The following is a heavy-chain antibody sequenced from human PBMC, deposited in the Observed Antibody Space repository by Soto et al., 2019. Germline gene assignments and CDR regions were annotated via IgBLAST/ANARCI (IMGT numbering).Heavy chain of an antibody. J-gene: IGHJ4*02. Sequence: EVQLVESGGGLVQPGGSLRLSCAAAGFTFSNHWMHWVRQAPGKGLVWVTRINSDGGTTSYAESVKGRFTISRDNAKNPLYLQINSLRADDTAVYYCVRSSGWYSPDHWGQGTLVTVSS. V-gene: IGHV3-74*01. CDR1: GFTFSNHW. D-gene: IGHD6-19*01. CDR2: INSDGGTT. CDR3: VRSSGWYSPDH.